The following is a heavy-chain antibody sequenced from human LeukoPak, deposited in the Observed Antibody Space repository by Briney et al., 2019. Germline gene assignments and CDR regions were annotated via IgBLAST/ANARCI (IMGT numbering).Heavy chain of an antibody. CDR3: AKGRATELWDYYYYGMDV. D-gene: IGHD3-16*01. J-gene: IGHJ6*02. V-gene: IGHV3-23*01. CDR1: GFTFSSYA. Sequence: GSLRLSCAASGFTFSSYAMSWVRQAPGKGLEWVSAISGSGGSTYYADSVKGRFTISRDNSKNTLYLQINSLRAEDTAVYYCAKGRATELWDYYYYGMDVWGQGTTVTVSS. CDR2: ISGSGGST.